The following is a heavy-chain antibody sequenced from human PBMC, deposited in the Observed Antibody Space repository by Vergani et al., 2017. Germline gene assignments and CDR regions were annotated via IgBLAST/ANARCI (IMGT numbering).Heavy chain of an antibody. CDR3: AKDNVPGYYDSSGYCDY. D-gene: IGHD3-22*01. J-gene: IGHJ4*02. Sequence: EVQLVESRGVLVQPGGSLRLSCAASGFTFTNFAMTWVRQAPGDGLEWVSGISGSGGFTYYADSVQGRFTISRDNSKNTMFLQMNNLRAEDTAVYYCAKDNVPGYYDSSGYCDYWGQGALVTVSS. V-gene: IGHV3-23*04. CDR1: GFTFTNFA. CDR2: ISGSGGFT.